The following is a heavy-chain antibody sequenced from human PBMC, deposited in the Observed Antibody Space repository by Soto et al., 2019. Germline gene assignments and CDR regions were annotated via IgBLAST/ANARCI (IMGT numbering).Heavy chain of an antibody. Sequence: QVQLQQWGAGLLKPSETLSLTCAVYGGSFSGYYWSWIRQPPGKGLEWIGEINHSGSTNYNPSLKSRVTISVDTSKNPFSLKLSSGTDEDTAVYYCARVVVKRSRGVIWTKGWFDPWGQGTLVTVSS. V-gene: IGHV4-34*01. CDR3: ARVVVKRSRGVIWTKGWFDP. CDR2: INHSGST. J-gene: IGHJ5*02. D-gene: IGHD3-10*01. CDR1: GGSFSGYY.